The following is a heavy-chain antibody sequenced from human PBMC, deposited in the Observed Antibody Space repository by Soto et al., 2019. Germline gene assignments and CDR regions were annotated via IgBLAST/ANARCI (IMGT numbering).Heavy chain of an antibody. J-gene: IGHJ4*02. CDR3: ARIGLTTALL. CDR1: GGSVSSGGYY. CDR2: IYYDGST. D-gene: IGHD4-17*01. Sequence: PSETLSLTCNVSGGSVSSGGYYWSWIRQHPGKGLEWIGYIYYDGSTYYNPSLKSRVTISADTSKNQFSLKLSSVTAADTAVYYCARIGLTTALLWGQGTLVTVSS. V-gene: IGHV4-31*03.